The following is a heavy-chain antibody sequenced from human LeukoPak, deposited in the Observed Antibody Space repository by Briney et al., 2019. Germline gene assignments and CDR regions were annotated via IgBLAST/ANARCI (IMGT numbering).Heavy chain of an antibody. CDR2: IYTSGST. V-gene: IGHV4-61*02. CDR3: ARGQEAYCSSTSCYEYSYYMDV. CDR1: GGSISSGSYY. D-gene: IGHD2-2*01. Sequence: PSETLSLTCTVSGGSISSGSYYWSWIRQPAGKGLEWIGRIYTSGSTNYNPSLKSRVTISVDTSKNQFSLKLSSVTAADTAVYYCARGQEAYCSSTSCYEYSYYMDVWGKGTTVTISS. J-gene: IGHJ6*03.